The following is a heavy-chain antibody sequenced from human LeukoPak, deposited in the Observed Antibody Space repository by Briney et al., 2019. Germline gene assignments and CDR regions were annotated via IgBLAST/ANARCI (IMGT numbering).Heavy chain of an antibody. CDR3: ARDELMGAATFDY. CDR2: ISYDGSNK. D-gene: IGHD1-26*01. CDR1: GFTFSSYA. Sequence: GGSLRLSCAASGFTFSSYAMHWVRQAPGKGLEWVAVISYDGSNKYHADSVKGRFTISRDNSKNTLYLQMNSLRAEDTAVYYCARDELMGAATFDYWGQGTLVTVSS. J-gene: IGHJ4*02. V-gene: IGHV3-30-3*01.